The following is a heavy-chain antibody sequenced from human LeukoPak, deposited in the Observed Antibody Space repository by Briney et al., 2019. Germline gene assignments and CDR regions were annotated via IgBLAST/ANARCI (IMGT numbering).Heavy chain of an antibody. V-gene: IGHV1-8*01. J-gene: IGHJ6*03. D-gene: IGHD2-15*01. CDR1: GYTFTSYD. CDR3: ATQPMQLGYCSGGSCYYYYYYYMDV. CDR2: TNPNSGNT. Sequence: ASVKVSCKASGYTFTSYDINWVRQATGQGLEWMGWTNPNSGNTGYAQKFQGRVTMTRNTSISTAYMELSSLRSEDTAVYYCATQPMQLGYCSGGSCYYYYYYYMDVWGKGTTVTVSS.